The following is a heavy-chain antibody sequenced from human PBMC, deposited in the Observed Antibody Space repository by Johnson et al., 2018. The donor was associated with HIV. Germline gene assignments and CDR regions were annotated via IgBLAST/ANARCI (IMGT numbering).Heavy chain of an antibody. D-gene: IGHD3-16*01. CDR1: GFTFSSHG. V-gene: IGHV3-30*02. J-gene: IGHJ3*02. CDR2: IRYDGSTK. Sequence: QVQLVESGGGVVQPGGSLRLSCAASGFTFSSHGMHWVRQAPGKGLDWVSFIRYDGSTKYYADSVKARFTISRANSKNTLYLQMNSLRAEATAVYYCVRDAFDYRDASGRFGGAGFDISGQGTMVTVSS. CDR3: VRDAFDYRDASGRFGGAGFDI.